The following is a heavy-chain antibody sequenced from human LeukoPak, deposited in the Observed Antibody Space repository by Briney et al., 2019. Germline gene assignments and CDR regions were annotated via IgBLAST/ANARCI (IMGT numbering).Heavy chain of an antibody. J-gene: IGHJ4*02. Sequence: GGSLRLSCAAAQSTFYSYWMHWVRLVPGKGLAWVSRVNSDGTSTTYADSVKGRFTVSRDNAQNTLYLQMDSLRVDDTAVDYCAGGGFSGFDHWGQGILVTVSS. CDR1: QSTFYSYW. D-gene: IGHD4-23*01. CDR3: AGGGFSGFDH. V-gene: IGHV3-74*03. CDR2: VNSDGTST.